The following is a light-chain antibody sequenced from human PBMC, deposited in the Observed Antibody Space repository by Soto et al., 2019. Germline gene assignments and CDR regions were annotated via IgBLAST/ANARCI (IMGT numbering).Light chain of an antibody. Sequence: EDVLTQSPGTLSLSPGERASLSCRASRSVRSNFLAWYHQRPGRAPRLLMYGASSRATDIPDRFSGSVYGTYFALTISRVEPEDCGVYYCQQYGNAPLAFGGGTRV. V-gene: IGKV3-20*01. J-gene: IGKJ4*01. CDR1: RSVRSNF. CDR3: QQYGNAPLA. CDR2: GAS.